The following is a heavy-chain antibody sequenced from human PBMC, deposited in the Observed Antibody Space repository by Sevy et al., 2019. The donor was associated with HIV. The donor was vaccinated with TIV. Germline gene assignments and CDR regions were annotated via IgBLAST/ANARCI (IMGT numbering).Heavy chain of an antibody. Sequence: GGSLRLSCAASAFAFSDHYMDWVRQAPGMGLEWVGRIRNKAKSYTSDYAAPVKGRFSISREDSKNSVYLQMNSLKTEDTAVYYCVRVGYYDSGGYSQDAFDIWGQGTMVTVSS. CDR1: AFAFSDHY. V-gene: IGHV3-72*01. CDR2: IRNKAKSYTS. J-gene: IGHJ3*02. D-gene: IGHD3-22*01. CDR3: VRVGYYDSGGYSQDAFDI.